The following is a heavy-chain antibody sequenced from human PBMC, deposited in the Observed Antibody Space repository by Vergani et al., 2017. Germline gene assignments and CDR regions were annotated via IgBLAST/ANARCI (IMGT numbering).Heavy chain of an antibody. CDR3: ATGESGFES. V-gene: IGHV4-39*01. Sequence: QLQLQESGPGLVKLSETLSLTCTVSGGSISSSSYYWGWIRQSPGKGLAWIGSIYYSGKTYYSPSLKSRVTISVDTWENQFSLKVSSVTAADTAVYYCATGESGFESWGQGTLVTVSS. J-gene: IGHJ5*01. CDR2: IYYSGKT. D-gene: IGHD3-3*01. CDR1: GGSISSSSYY.